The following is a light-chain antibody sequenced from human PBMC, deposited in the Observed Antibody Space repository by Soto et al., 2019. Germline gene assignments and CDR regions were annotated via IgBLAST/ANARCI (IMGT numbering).Light chain of an antibody. CDR1: QSVSSNY. Sequence: ESVLTQSPGTLSLSPGERATLSCTASQSVSSNYLAWYQQKPGQAPRLLIYGASTRATGIPVSFSGSGSGTDFTLTISRLEPEDFAVYYCQQFGGTSYSCGQGTKLEIK. J-gene: IGKJ2*03. CDR3: QQFGGTSYS. V-gene: IGKV3-20*01. CDR2: GAS.